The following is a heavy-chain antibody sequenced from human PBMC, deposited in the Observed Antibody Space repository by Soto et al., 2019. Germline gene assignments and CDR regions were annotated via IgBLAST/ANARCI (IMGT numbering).Heavy chain of an antibody. CDR3: TRGPRPISTGTGAY. D-gene: IGHD3-10*01. Sequence: GGSLRLSCAASGFIFKMYWMHWVRQSPGKGLVWISRIYNDGTYSDYADSVRGRFTISRDNVNDTLYLQMNDLRAEDSGLYYCTRGPRPISTGTGAYWGQGTQVTVSS. CDR1: GFIFKMYW. J-gene: IGHJ4*02. CDR2: IYNDGTYS. V-gene: IGHV3-74*01.